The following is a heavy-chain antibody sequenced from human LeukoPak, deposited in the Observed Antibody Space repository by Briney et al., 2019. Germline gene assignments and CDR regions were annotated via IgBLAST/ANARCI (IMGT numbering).Heavy chain of an antibody. V-gene: IGHV4-39*07. CDR3: ARFSSRYYDILTGYPSHDY. Sequence: PSETLPLTCTVSGGSISSSSNYWGWIRQPPGKGLEWIGSIYYSGSTYYNPSLKSRVTISVDTSKNQFSLKLSSVTAADTAVYYCARFSSRYYDILTGYPSHDYWGQGTLVTVSS. D-gene: IGHD3-9*01. CDR2: IYYSGST. CDR1: GGSISSSSNY. J-gene: IGHJ4*02.